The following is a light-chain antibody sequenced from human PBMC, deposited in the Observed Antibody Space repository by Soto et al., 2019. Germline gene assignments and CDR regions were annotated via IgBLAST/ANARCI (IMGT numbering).Light chain of an antibody. Sequence: DIQMTQSPSTLSGSVGDRVTITCRASQTISSWLAWYQQKPGKAPKLLIYKASTLKSGVPSRFSGSGSGTGFTLTISSLQPEDSATYYCLQDYSYPLTFGGGTKVEIK. CDR2: KAS. V-gene: IGKV1-5*03. CDR3: LQDYSYPLT. CDR1: QTISSW. J-gene: IGKJ4*01.